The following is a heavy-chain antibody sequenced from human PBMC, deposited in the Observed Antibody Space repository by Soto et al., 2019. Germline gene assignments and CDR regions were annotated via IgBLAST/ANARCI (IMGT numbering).Heavy chain of an antibody. D-gene: IGHD2-15*01. J-gene: IGHJ6*03. Sequence: EVQLLESGGGLVQPGGSLRLSCAASGFTFNIYAMTWVRQAPGKGLEWVSAISGSGYSTYSADSVKGRFTISRDNSKNTLYLQMNSLRAEDTAIYCCAKVDQALLHFYYYMDVWGKGTTVTVSS. CDR1: GFTFNIYA. CDR2: ISGSGYST. V-gene: IGHV3-23*01. CDR3: AKVDQALLHFYYYMDV.